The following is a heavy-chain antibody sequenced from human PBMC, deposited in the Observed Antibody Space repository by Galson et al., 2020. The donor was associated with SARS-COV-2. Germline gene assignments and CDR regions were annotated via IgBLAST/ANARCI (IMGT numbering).Heavy chain of an antibody. Sequence: GESLKISCAASGFTFSSYAMHWVRQAPGKGLEWVAVISYDGSNKYYADSVKGRFTISRDNSKNTLYLQMNSLRAEDTAVYYCARDAKIFATVTTDSTPGGMDVWGQGTTVTVSS. J-gene: IGHJ6*02. V-gene: IGHV3-30*04. CDR1: GFTFSSYA. CDR2: ISYDGSNK. CDR3: ARDAKIFATVTTDSTPGGMDV. D-gene: IGHD4-4*01.